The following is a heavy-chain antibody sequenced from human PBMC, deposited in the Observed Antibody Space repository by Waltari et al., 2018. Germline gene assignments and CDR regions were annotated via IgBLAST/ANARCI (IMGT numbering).Heavy chain of an antibody. D-gene: IGHD1-1*01. CDR3: ARRYGYYYYYMDV. Sequence: QEQLVQSGAEVKKPGASVKVSCKASGYTFTNFHIDWIRQATGQGLEWIGWMNPYSGDACYEQKFQGRVTLTRDTSITTAYMELSSLRFEDTAVYYCARRYGYYYYYMDVWGKGTTVTVSS. V-gene: IGHV1-8*03. J-gene: IGHJ6*03. CDR1: GYTFTNFH. CDR2: MNPYSGDA.